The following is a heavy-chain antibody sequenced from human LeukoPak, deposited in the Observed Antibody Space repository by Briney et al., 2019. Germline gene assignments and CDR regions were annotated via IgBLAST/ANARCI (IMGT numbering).Heavy chain of an antibody. D-gene: IGHD2-2*02. CDR1: GGSISSYY. J-gene: IGHJ3*02. V-gene: IGHV4-59*01. CDR3: AKDQVEGYCSSTSCYNHAFDI. CDR2: IFYSGST. Sequence: SETLSLTCTVSGGSISSYYWSWIRRPPGKGLEWIGCIFYSGSTNYNPSLKSRVTISVDTSKNQFSLKLSSVTAADTAVYYCAKDQVEGYCSSTSCYNHAFDIWGQGTMVTVSS.